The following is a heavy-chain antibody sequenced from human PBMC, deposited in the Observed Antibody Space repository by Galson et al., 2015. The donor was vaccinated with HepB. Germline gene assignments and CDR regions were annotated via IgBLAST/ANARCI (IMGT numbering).Heavy chain of an antibody. J-gene: IGHJ3*02. CDR3: ARDGAKYGDAFEI. CDR1: GGSISSGGYY. CDR2: IYYSGST. D-gene: IGHD3-16*01. V-gene: IGHV4-31*03. Sequence: TLSLTCTVSGGSISSGGYYWSWIRQHPGKGLEWIGYIYYSGSTYYNPSLKSRVTISVDTSKNQFSLKLSSVTAADTAVYYCARDGAKYGDAFEIWGQGTMVTVSS.